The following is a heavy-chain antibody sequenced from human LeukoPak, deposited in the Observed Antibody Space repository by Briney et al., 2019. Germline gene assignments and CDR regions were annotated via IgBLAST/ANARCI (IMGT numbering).Heavy chain of an antibody. CDR2: IYSSENT. CDR3: ARSPPGDYDSRGHYYKESYYYFDY. D-gene: IGHD3-22*01. CDR1: GVSISSGDYY. J-gene: IGHJ4*02. Sequence: PSETLSLTCTVSGVSISSGDYYWTWFRQPPGKGLEWIGSIYSSENTYYSPSLKSRLTISIDTSKNQFSLKLSSVTAADTAVYYCARSPPGDYDSRGHYYKESYYYFDYWGQGTLVTVSS. V-gene: IGHV4-30-4*01.